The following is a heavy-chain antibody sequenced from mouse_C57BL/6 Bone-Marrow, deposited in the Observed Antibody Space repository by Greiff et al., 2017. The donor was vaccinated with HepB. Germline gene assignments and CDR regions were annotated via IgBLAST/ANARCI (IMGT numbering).Heavy chain of an antibody. CDR3: ARELGLRCFDF. V-gene: IGHV1-62-3*01. Sequence: QVQLQQPGAELVKPGASVKLSCKASGYTFTSYWMHWVKQRPGRGLEWIGRIDPSSGGTKYNEKFKSKATLTVDKTSLTAYMQLSSLTSEDSAVYFCARELGLRCFDFWGQGTTLTVSS. CDR2: IDPSSGGT. D-gene: IGHD4-1*01. J-gene: IGHJ2*01. CDR1: GYTFTSYW.